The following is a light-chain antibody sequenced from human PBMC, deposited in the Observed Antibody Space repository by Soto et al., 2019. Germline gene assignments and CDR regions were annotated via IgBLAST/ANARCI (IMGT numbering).Light chain of an antibody. CDR1: SSDVGGYNY. Sequence: QSVLTQPASVSGSPGQSITISCTGTSSDVGGYNYVSWYQQHPGKAPKLMISDVTNRPSGVSNRFSGSKSGNTASLTISGLQALDEPLPYCRSLTISPTFVFGTGTRVTV. V-gene: IGLV2-14*03. J-gene: IGLJ1*01. CDR3: RSLTISPTFV. CDR2: DVT.